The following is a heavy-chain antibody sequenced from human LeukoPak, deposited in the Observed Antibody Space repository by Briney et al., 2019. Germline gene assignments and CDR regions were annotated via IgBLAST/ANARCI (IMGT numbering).Heavy chain of an antibody. J-gene: IGHJ4*02. CDR3: TTDGYSSGWGSDGGHCQY. D-gene: IGHD6-19*01. Sequence: PSETLSLTCTVSGGSISSSSYYWAWIRQPPGKGLEWLGSSYYSGSTYYNPPLNSRVTMSVGPSKNQFSLPLSFVTAGDTSVYYCTTDGYSSGWGSDGGHCQYWGQGTLVTVSS. V-gene: IGHV4-39*01. CDR1: GGSISSSSYY. CDR2: SYYSGST.